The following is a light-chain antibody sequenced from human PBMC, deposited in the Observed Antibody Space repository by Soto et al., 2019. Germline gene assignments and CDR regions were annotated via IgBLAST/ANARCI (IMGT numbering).Light chain of an antibody. V-gene: IGLV2-14*01. CDR2: EVS. CDR3: SSFTTSRAYV. Sequence: QSALTQPASVSGSPGQSITISCTGTSTDVGDSNHVSWYQHHPGKAPKLIIYEVSYRPSGVSNRFSGSKSGNTASLTISGLQAEDEADYYCSSFTTSRAYVFGLGTKVTVL. J-gene: IGLJ1*01. CDR1: STDVGDSNH.